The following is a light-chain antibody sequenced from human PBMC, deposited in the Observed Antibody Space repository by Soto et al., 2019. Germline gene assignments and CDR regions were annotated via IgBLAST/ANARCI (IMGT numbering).Light chain of an antibody. CDR1: SSDVGAYDF. CDR3: SPYKSSRTRI. V-gene: IGLV2-14*03. J-gene: IGLJ1*01. CDR2: EVS. Sequence: QSVLAQPASVSGSPGQSITISCTGTSSDVGAYDFVSWYQQHPDKAPKLMIYEVSNRPSGGSNRFSGSKSVNTATLTISGLQVKHEADYYCSPYKSSRTRIFGPGTTLPVL.